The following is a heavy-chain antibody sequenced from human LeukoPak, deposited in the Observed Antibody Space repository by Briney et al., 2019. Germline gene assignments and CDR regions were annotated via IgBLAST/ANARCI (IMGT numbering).Heavy chain of an antibody. Sequence: GGSLRLSCAASGFTFSDYYMSWIRQAPGKGLEWVSYISSSGSTIYYADSVKGRFTISRDNAKNSLYLQMNSLRAEDTAVYYCARIYGDYYYYYYYMDVWGKGATVTVSS. D-gene: IGHD4-17*01. CDR1: GFTFSDYY. J-gene: IGHJ6*03. CDR2: ISSSGSTI. V-gene: IGHV3-11*04. CDR3: ARIYGDYYYYYYYMDV.